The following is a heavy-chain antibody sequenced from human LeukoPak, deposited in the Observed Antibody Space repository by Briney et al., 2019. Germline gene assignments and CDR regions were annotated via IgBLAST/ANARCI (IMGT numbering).Heavy chain of an antibody. CDR3: ARYSSSWYYYYMDV. D-gene: IGHD6-13*01. CDR1: GFTYSSYW. V-gene: IGHV3-7*01. CDR2: INQDGSVK. Sequence: GGSLRLSCSASGFTYSSYWMSWVRQAPGKGLEWVANINQDGSVKYHVDSVKGRFTISRGNAKNSLYLQMNSLRAEDTAVYYCARYSSSWYYYYMDVWGKGTTVTVYS. J-gene: IGHJ6*03.